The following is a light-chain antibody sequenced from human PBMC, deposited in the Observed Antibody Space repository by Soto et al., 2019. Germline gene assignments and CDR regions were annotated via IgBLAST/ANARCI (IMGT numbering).Light chain of an antibody. CDR2: EGS. Sequence: QSALTQPASVSGSPGQSINISCTGTSSDVGSYNLVSWYQQHPGKAPKLMIYEGSKRPSGVSNRFSGSKSGNTASLTISGLQAEDEADYYCCSYAGSSTFDVVFGGGTKLTVL. J-gene: IGLJ2*01. CDR3: CSYAGSSTFDVV. CDR1: SSDVGSYNL. V-gene: IGLV2-23*01.